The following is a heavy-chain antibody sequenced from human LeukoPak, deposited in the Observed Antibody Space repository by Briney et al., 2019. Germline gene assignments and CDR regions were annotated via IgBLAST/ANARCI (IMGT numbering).Heavy chain of an antibody. CDR1: GGSFSGYY. CDR2: INHSGST. D-gene: IGHD3-3*01. CDR3: ARGRYYDFWSGYQYGMDV. J-gene: IGHJ6*02. Sequence: SSETLSLTCAVYGGSFSGYYWSWIRQPPGKGLEWIGEINHSGSTNYNPSLKSRVTISVDTSKNQFSLKLSSVTAADTAVYYCARGRYYDFWSGYQYGMDVWGQGTTVTVSS. V-gene: IGHV4-34*01.